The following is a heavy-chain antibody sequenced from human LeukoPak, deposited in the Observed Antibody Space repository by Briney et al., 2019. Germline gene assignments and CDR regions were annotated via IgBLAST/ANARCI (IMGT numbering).Heavy chain of an antibody. CDR3: TISLPHIVEVATSDGGN. CDR1: GFTFSSYS. Sequence: GGSLRLSCAASGFTFSSYSMNWVRPAPGKGLECVSSISSSSSYIYYADSVKGRFTISRDNAKNSLYLQMNSLRAEDTAVYYCTISLPHIVEVATSDGGNWGQGTLVTVSS. J-gene: IGHJ4*02. D-gene: IGHD2-21*01. V-gene: IGHV3-21*01. CDR2: ISSSSSYI.